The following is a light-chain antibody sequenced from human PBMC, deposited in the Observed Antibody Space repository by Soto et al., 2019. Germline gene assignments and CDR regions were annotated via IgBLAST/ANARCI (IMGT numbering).Light chain of an antibody. V-gene: IGKV3-15*01. J-gene: IGKJ4*01. Sequence: EIVMTQSPATLSVSLGERATLCCRASQRITTNVAWYHQRPGQAPRLLIYGASARATGIAARFSGSGSGTEFTLTISSLQPEDIGVYYCQQYNDWPPLTFGGGTKVEI. CDR3: QQYNDWPPLT. CDR2: GAS. CDR1: QRITTN.